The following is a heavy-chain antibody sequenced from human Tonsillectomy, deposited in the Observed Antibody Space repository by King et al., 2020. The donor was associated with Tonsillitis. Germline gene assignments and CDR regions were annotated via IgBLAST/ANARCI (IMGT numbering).Heavy chain of an antibody. J-gene: IGHJ3*02. CDR1: GFIFSDYY. CDR2: IRSTTGYT. V-gene: IGHV3-11*06. D-gene: IGHD2-21*02. CDR3: ARCLVVTETRAGDAFDI. Sequence: VQLVESGGGLVKPGGSLRLSCAASGFIFSDYYMGWIRQAPGKGLEWVSYIRSTTGYTNYADSVKGRFTVSRDNAENSLYLQMNNLRAEDTAVYYCARCLVVTETRAGDAFDIWGQGTVVTVSS.